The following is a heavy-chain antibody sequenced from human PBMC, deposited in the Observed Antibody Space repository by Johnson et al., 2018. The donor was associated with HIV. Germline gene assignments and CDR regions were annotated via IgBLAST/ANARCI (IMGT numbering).Heavy chain of an antibody. D-gene: IGHD3-3*01. CDR1: GFTFDDYG. Sequence: VQLLESGGGMIRPGGSLRLSCAASGFTFDDYGMSWVRQAPGKGLEWVSGINWNGGSTGYADSVKGRFTISSDNAKNSLYLQMNSLRAEDTAVYYCARPNYDFWSGYYTQGGGAFDIWGQGTMVTVSS. CDR3: ARPNYDFWSGYYTQGGGAFDI. V-gene: IGHV3-20*04. CDR2: INWNGGST. J-gene: IGHJ3*02.